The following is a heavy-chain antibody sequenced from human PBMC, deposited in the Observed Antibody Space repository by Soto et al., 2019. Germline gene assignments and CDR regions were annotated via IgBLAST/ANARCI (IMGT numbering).Heavy chain of an antibody. CDR1: GGSISSSSYY. CDR3: ARQSASYANWCDP. J-gene: IGHJ5*02. D-gene: IGHD1-26*01. V-gene: IGHV4-39*01. Sequence: QLQLQESGPGLVKPSETLSLPCTVSGGSISSSSYYWGWIRQPPGKGLEWIGSIYSSGSTYYNPSLKSRVTISVDTSKNQFPLKLSSVTAADTAVDYCARQSASYANWCDPWGQGTLVTVSS. CDR2: IYSSGST.